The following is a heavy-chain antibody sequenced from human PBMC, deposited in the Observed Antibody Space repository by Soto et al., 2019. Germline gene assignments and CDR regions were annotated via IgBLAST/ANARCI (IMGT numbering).Heavy chain of an antibody. V-gene: IGHV3-30*18. D-gene: IGHD2-2*01. Sequence: QVQLIESGGGVVQPGRSLRLSCAASGFIFNSYDMHWVRQAPGKGLEWVAFLSHDGSKKFYADSLKGRITISRDNFNSTLYLQVHRLRREDTAVYYCAKDLIGYCGGSTCNIFQSWGQGTLVTVSS. CDR2: LSHDGSKK. CDR1: GFIFNSYD. CDR3: AKDLIGYCGGSTCNIFQS. J-gene: IGHJ4*02.